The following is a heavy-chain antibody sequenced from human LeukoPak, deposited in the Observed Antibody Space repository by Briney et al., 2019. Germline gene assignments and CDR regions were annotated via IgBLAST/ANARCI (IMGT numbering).Heavy chain of an antibody. V-gene: IGHV4-59*08. J-gene: IGHJ4*02. CDR2: IYYSGST. CDR3: ARYRSSGLDY. D-gene: IGHD6-6*01. CDR1: GGSISSYY. Sequence: SETLSLTCPVSGGSISSYYWSWIRQPPGQGLEWIGYIYYSGSTNYNPSLKSRVTISVDTSKNQFSLKLSSVTAADTAVFYCARYRSSGLDYWGQGTLVTVSP.